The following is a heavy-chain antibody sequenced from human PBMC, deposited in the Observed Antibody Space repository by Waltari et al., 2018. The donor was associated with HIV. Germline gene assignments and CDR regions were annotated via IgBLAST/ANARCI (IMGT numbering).Heavy chain of an antibody. J-gene: IGHJ4*02. CDR2: IFYSGST. V-gene: IGHV4-39*07. CDR1: GDSISSSSSY. Sequence: QLQLQESGPGVVQPSETLSLTCSVSGDSISSSSSYWGWIRQPPGKGLEWIGNIFYSGSTYYNPSLKSRVTMALDTSKNQFFLKVNAVTAADTAVYYCARNPVSFYSDSSNYPFDYWGQGTLVTVSS. D-gene: IGHD3-22*01. CDR3: ARNPVSFYSDSSNYPFDY.